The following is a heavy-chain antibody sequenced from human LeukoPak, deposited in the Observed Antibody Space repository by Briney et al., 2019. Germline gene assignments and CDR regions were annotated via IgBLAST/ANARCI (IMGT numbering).Heavy chain of an antibody. Sequence: PGGSLRLSCVASGITFSNYWMSWVRQAPGKGLEWVANINKDGSEKYSVGSVKGRFTISRDNAKNSVYLQMNRLRVEDTGVYYCACSFGFVFDDWGQGTLVTVSS. D-gene: IGHD2/OR15-2a*01. CDR3: ACSFGFVFDD. CDR1: GITFSNYW. CDR2: INKDGSEK. V-gene: IGHV3-7*01. J-gene: IGHJ4*02.